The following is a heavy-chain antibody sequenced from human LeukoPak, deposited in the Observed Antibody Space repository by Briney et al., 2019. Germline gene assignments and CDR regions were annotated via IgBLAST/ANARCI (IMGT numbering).Heavy chain of an antibody. CDR1: GYTFSSYW. J-gene: IGHJ4*02. V-gene: IGHV5-51*01. CDR3: ARSTGGTGPADY. D-gene: IGHD2-8*02. Sequence: GESLKISCKASGYTFSSYWIGWVRQMPGKGLEWMGSIYPGDSDTRYSPSFQGQVTISADKSINTAYLQWSSLKASDTAMYYCARSTGGTGPADYWGQGTLVTVSS. CDR2: IYPGDSDT.